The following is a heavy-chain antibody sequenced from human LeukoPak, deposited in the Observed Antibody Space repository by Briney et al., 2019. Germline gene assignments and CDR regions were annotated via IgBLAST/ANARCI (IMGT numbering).Heavy chain of an antibody. J-gene: IGHJ4*02. CDR3: ARYGVGWYYFDY. CDR2: INHSGST. V-gene: IGHV4-34*01. D-gene: IGHD6-19*01. Sequence: PSETLSLTCTVSGGSISSYYWSWIRQPPGKGLEWVGEINHSGSTNYNPSLKSRVTISVDKSKKQFSLKLISVTAADTAVYYCARYGVGWYYFDYWGQGTLVTVSS. CDR1: GGSISSYY.